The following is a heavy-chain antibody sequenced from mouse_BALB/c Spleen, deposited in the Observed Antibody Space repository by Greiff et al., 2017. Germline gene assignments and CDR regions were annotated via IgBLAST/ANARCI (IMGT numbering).Heavy chain of an antibody. Sequence: VQLQQSGAELVRPGALVTLSCKASGFNIEDYYMHWVKQRPEQGLEWIGWIDPENGNTIYDPKFQGKASITAATSSNTDYLQLSSLTSEDTAVSYGARRPYYYGSSYYAMDYWGQGTSVTVSS. CDR1: GFNIEDYY. V-gene: IGHV14-1*02. CDR3: ARRPYYYGSSYYAMDY. D-gene: IGHD1-1*01. J-gene: IGHJ4*01. CDR2: IDPENGNT.